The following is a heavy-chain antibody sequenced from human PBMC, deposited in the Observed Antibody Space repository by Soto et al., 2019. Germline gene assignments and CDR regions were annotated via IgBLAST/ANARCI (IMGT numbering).Heavy chain of an antibody. J-gene: IGHJ3*02. CDR1: GFTFSSYE. Sequence: PGGSLRLSCAASGFTFSSYEMNWVRQAPGKGLEWVSYISSSGSTIYYADSVKGRFTISRDNAKNSLYLQMNSLRAEDTAVYYCARGHYYDSSGYYYVEAFDIWGQGTMVTVS. V-gene: IGHV3-48*03. CDR3: ARGHYYDSSGYYYVEAFDI. CDR2: ISSSGSTI. D-gene: IGHD3-22*01.